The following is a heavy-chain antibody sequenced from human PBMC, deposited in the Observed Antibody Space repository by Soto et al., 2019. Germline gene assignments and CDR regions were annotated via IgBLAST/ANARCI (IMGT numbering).Heavy chain of an antibody. D-gene: IGHD6-13*01. V-gene: IGHV3-30-3*01. CDR1: GFTFSSYA. CDR3: ARDRARGSISLLYHYYYCIVV. J-gene: IGHJ6*02. CDR2: TSYDGSNK. Sequence: GGSLRLSCAASGFTFSSYAMHWVRLAPGKGLEWVAVTSYDGSNKYYADSVKGRFTISRDNSKNTLYLQMNSLRAEDTAVYYCARDRARGSISLLYHYYYCIVVWGPGPXVTVSS.